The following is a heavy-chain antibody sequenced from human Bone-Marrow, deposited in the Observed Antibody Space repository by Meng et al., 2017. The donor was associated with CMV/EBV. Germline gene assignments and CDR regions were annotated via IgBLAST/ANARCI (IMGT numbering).Heavy chain of an antibody. J-gene: IGHJ4*02. Sequence: SETLSLTCTVSGGSISGYYWSWIRQPPGKGLEWIGYVYYSGSTNYNPSLKSRVTMSVDTSKNQFSLNLNSVTAADTAVYYCARFLGRDYFDFWAQGTLVPVSS. CDR3: ARFLGRDYFDF. D-gene: IGHD3-10*01. CDR2: VYYSGST. CDR1: GGSISGYY. V-gene: IGHV4-59*01.